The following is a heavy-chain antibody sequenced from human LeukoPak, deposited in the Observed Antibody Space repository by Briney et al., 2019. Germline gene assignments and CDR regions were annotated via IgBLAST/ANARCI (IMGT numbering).Heavy chain of an antibody. CDR2: ISAYNGNT. CDR3: AREANREWLETQDY. D-gene: IGHD6-19*01. J-gene: IGHJ4*02. V-gene: IGHV1-18*01. CDR1: GYTFTSYG. Sequence: ASVKVSCKASGYTFTSYGISWVRQAPGQGLERMGWISAYNGNTNYARKLQGRVTMTTDTSTSTAYMELRSLRSDDTAVYYCAREANREWLETQDYWGQGTLVTVSS.